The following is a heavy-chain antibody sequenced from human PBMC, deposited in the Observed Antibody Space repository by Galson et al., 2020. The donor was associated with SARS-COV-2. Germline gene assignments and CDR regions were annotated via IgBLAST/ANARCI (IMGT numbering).Heavy chain of an antibody. CDR1: DGSISSSSHY. Sequence: SETLSLTCTVSDGSISSSSHYWGWIRQPPGKGLEWIGSIYYSGNTYYNPSLKSRVTISLDMSKNQFSLKVSSVTAADTAVYYCARHWRPYYYYGMDVWGQGTTVTVSS. J-gene: IGHJ6*02. CDR3: ARHWRPYYYYGMDV. CDR2: IYYSGNT. V-gene: IGHV4-39*01. D-gene: IGHD6-6*01.